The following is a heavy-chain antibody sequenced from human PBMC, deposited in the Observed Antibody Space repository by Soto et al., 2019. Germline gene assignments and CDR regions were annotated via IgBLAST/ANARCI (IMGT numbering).Heavy chain of an antibody. CDR3: ARDGMVRGVLTHSFDY. J-gene: IGHJ4*02. Sequence: QVQMVQSGAEVKKPGSSVKVSCKASGGTFSSYAISWVRQAPGQGLEWMGGIIPIFGTANYAQKFQGRVTITADESTSTAYMELSSLRSEDTAVYYCARDGMVRGVLTHSFDYWGQGTLVTVSS. CDR2: IIPIFGTA. CDR1: GGTFSSYA. V-gene: IGHV1-69*01. D-gene: IGHD3-10*01.